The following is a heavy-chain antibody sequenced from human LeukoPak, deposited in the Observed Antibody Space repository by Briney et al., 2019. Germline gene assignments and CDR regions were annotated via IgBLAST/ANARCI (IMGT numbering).Heavy chain of an antibody. CDR1: GFTVSSNY. CDR2: IYSGGST. V-gene: IGHV3-53*01. Sequence: GGSLRLSCAASGFTVSSNYMNWVRQAPGKGLEWVSVIYSGGSTYYADSVKGRFTISRDNSKNTLYLQMNSLRAEDTGVYYCVRDRGWYHFDLWGQGTLVTVSS. J-gene: IGHJ4*02. D-gene: IGHD3-10*01. CDR3: VRDRGWYHFDL.